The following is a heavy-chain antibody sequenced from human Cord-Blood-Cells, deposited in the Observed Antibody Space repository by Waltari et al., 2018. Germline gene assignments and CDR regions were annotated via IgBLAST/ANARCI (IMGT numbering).Heavy chain of an antibody. D-gene: IGHD6-19*01. CDR1: GYTFTGYY. J-gene: IGHJ4*02. V-gene: IGHV1-2*06. CDR3: ARAYSSGWYYFDY. Sequence: QVQLVQSGAEVKKPGASVKVSCKASGYTFTGYYMHWVRQAPGQGLEWMGRIKPNSGGTNYAQKFQGRVTMTRDTSISTAYMELRRLRSDDTAVYYCARAYSSGWYYFDYWGQGTLVTVSS. CDR2: IKPNSGGT.